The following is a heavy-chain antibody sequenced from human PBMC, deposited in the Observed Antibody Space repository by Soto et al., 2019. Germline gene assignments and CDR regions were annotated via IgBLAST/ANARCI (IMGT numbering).Heavy chain of an antibody. CDR3: TSHSDYCTSTSCYNF. CDR2: ISSSGNYI. D-gene: IGHD2-2*02. V-gene: IGHV3-21*01. CDR1: GFTFSTYS. Sequence: GGSLRLSCATSGFTFSTYSLNWARQAPGKGLEWVSSISSSGNYIDYADSVKGRFTISRDNAKNSLYLQMNSLRAEDTAVYYCTSHSDYCTSTSCYNFWGQGTLVTVSS. J-gene: IGHJ4*02.